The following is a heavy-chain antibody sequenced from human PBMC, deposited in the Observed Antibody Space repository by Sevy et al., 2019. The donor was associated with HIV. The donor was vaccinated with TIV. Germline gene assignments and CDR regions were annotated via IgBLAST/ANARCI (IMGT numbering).Heavy chain of an antibody. CDR3: ARVILDIVVVVAATEYFDY. Sequence: ASVKVSCKASGYTFTSYGISWVRQAPGQGLEWMGWISAYNGNTNYAQKLQGRVTMTTDTSTSTAYMELRSLRSDDTAVYYWARVILDIVVVVAATEYFDYWGQGTLVTVSS. CDR1: GYTFTSYG. J-gene: IGHJ4*02. CDR2: ISAYNGNT. D-gene: IGHD2-15*01. V-gene: IGHV1-18*01.